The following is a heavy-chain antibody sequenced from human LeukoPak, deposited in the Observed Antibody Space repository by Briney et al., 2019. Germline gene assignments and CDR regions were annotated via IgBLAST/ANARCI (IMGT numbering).Heavy chain of an antibody. CDR2: IYYSGST. CDR1: GGSISSSSYY. D-gene: IGHD3-22*01. Sequence: PSETLSLTCTVSGGSISSSSYYWGWIRQPPGKGLEWIGTIYYSGSTYYNPSLKSRVTISVDTSKNQFSLKLRSVTAADTAVYYCARHSAYYDYWGQGTLVTVSS. V-gene: IGHV4-39*07. J-gene: IGHJ4*02. CDR3: ARHSAYYDY.